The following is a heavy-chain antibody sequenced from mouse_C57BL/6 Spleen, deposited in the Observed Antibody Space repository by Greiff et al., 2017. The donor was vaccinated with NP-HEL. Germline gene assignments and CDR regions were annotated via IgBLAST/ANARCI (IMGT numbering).Heavy chain of an antibody. CDR2: IDPSDSYT. J-gene: IGHJ2*01. V-gene: IGHV1-59*01. Sequence: QVQLQQPGAELVRPGTSVKLSCKASGYTFTSYWMHWVKQRPGQGLEWIGVIDPSDSYTNYNQKFKGKATLTVDTSSSTAYMQLSSLTSEDSAVYYCARPPYGSSPYFDYWGQSTTLTVSS. CDR3: ARPPYGSSPYFDY. CDR1: GYTFTSYW. D-gene: IGHD1-1*01.